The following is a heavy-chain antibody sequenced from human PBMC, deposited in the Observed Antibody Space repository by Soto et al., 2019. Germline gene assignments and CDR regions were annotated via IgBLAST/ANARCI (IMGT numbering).Heavy chain of an antibody. J-gene: IGHJ2*01. CDR1: GGTFSNYP. CDR2: IIPIFGTV. V-gene: IGHV1-69*12. Sequence: QVQLVQSGAEVKKPGSSVKVSCKASGGTFSNYPISWVRQAPGQGLEWMGGIIPIFGTVNYAQKFQGRVTITADESTSTAYMELCSLRSEDIAVYYCARGNHRWLQLWYFDLWGRGTLVTVSS. D-gene: IGHD5-12*01. CDR3: ARGNHRWLQLWYFDL.